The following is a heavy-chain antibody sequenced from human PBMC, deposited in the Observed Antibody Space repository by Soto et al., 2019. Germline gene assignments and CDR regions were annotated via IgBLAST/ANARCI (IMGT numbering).Heavy chain of an antibody. J-gene: IGHJ3*02. V-gene: IGHV4-59*01. CDR2: IYYSGST. Sequence: PSETLSLTWTVSGGSISSYYWSWIRQPPGKGLEWIGYIYYSGSTNYNPSLKSRVTISVDTSKNQFSLKLSSVTAADTAVYYCARYDYGDYGAFDIWGQGTMVTVSS. CDR1: GGSISSYY. D-gene: IGHD4-17*01. CDR3: ARYDYGDYGAFDI.